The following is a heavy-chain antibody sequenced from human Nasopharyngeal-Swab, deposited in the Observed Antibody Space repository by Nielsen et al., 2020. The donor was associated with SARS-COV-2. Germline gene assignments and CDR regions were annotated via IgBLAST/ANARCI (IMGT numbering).Heavy chain of an antibody. V-gene: IGHV1-69*13. CDR3: ARASDPLLGYCSGGSCYRYYMDV. J-gene: IGHJ6*03. CDR2: IIPIFGTA. CDR1: GGTFSSYG. D-gene: IGHD2-15*01. Sequence: SVKVSCKASGGTFSSYGISWMRQAPGQGLEWMGGIIPIFGTANYAQKFQGRVTITADESTSTAYMELSSLRSEDTAVYYCARASDPLLGYCSGGSCYRYYMDVWGKGTTVTVSS.